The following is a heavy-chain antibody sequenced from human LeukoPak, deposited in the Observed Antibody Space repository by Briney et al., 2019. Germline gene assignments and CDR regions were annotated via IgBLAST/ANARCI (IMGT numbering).Heavy chain of an antibody. V-gene: IGHV4-39*01. CDR3: ARHYSSGWEGYFDY. Sequence: PSETLSLTCTVSGGSISSSSYYWGWIRQPPGKGLEWIGNIYYSGSTYYNPSLKSRVTISIDTSKNQFSLKLSSVTAADTAVYYCARHYSSGWEGYFDYWGQGTLVTVSS. D-gene: IGHD6-19*01. CDR1: GGSISSSSYY. CDR2: IYYSGST. J-gene: IGHJ4*02.